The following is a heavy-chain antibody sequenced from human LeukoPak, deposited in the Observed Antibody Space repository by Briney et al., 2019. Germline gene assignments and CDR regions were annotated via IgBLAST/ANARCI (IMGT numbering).Heavy chain of an antibody. CDR1: GGSISNYY. Sequence: SDTLSLTCTVSGGSISNYYWSWIRQPPGQGLEWIGYIYYSGSTNYNPSLKSRVTMSIDTSKNQFSLNLTSVTATDPAVYYCARGGLGGITAYSNYLFDYWGQGTLVTVSS. J-gene: IGHJ4*02. D-gene: IGHD4-11*01. V-gene: IGHV4-59*08. CDR3: ARGGLGGITAYSNYLFDY. CDR2: IYYSGST.